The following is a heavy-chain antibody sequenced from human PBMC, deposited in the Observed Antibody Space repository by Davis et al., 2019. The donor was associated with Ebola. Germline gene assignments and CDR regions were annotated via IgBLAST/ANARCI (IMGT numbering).Heavy chain of an antibody. CDR1: GGSFSGYY. CDR3: ARVRYYGSGSPIDY. D-gene: IGHD3-10*01. J-gene: IGHJ4*02. CDR2: INHSGST. V-gene: IGHV4-34*01. Sequence: MPGGSLRLSCAVYGGSFSGYYWSWIHQPPGKGLEWIGEINHSGSTNYNPSLKSRVTISVDTSKNQFSLKLSSVTAADTAVYYCARVRYYGSGSPIDYWGQGTLVTVSS.